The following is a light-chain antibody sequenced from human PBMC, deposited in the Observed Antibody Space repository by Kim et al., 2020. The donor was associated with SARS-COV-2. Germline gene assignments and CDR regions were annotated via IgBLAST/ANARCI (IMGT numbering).Light chain of an antibody. CDR1: ELGDRC. V-gene: IGLV3-1*01. CDR3: QAWDSSTYG. Sequence: VSPEHTASINRYGDELGDRCAGWYPQRPGQSPGVVNYQQSKRPSGIPERFSDSNSGNTAPLTISGTQAMDEADYYCQAWDSSTYGFGTGTKVTVL. J-gene: IGLJ1*01. CDR2: QQS.